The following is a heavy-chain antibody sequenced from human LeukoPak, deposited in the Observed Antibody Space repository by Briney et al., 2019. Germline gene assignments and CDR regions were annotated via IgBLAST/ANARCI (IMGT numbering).Heavy chain of an antibody. D-gene: IGHD3-22*01. CDR1: GYSISSGYY. V-gene: IGHV4-38-2*02. J-gene: IGHJ4*02. CDR3: ARNHYDSSGYYDY. Sequence: PSETLSLTCTVSGYSISSGYYWGWIRQPPGKGREWIGSIYHSGSTYYNPSLKSRVTISVDTSKNQFSLKLSSVTAADTAVYYCARNHYDSSGYYDYWGQGTLVTVSS. CDR2: IYHSGST.